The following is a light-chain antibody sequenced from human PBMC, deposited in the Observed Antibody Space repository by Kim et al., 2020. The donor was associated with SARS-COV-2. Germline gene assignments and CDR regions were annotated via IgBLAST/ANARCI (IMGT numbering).Light chain of an antibody. CDR2: GAS. J-gene: IGKJ5*01. CDR3: QHYVSAPIT. CDR1: QSITHNF. Sequence: SPGERVTLSCRASQSITHNFLAWHQQKPGQAPRLLIYGASNRASGIPDRFSGSGSGTDFTLTISRLEPEDFAVYYCQHYVSAPITFGQGTRLEIK. V-gene: IGKV3-20*01.